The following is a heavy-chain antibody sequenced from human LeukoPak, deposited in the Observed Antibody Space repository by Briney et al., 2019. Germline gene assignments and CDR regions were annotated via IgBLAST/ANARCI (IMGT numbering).Heavy chain of an antibody. J-gene: IGHJ3*02. V-gene: IGHV4-31*03. CDR2: IYYSGST. Sequence: TASQTLSLTCTVSGGSISSGGYYWSWIRQHPGKGLEWIGYIYYSGSTYYNPSLKSRVTTSVDTSKNQFSLKLSSVTAADTAVYYCARDRVVTRWGAFDTWGQGTMVTVSS. CDR1: GGSISSGGYY. CDR3: ARDRVVTRWGAFDT. D-gene: IGHD2-21*02.